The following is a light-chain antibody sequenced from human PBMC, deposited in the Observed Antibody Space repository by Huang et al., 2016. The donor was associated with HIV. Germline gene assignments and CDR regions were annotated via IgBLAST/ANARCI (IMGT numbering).Light chain of an antibody. Sequence: EIVLTQSPATLSLSPGQRATLSGRASQSIGKFLAWYQQRPGQPPRRLIYDASNRATGVPSRFSGRGFGTDFTLTISNLEPEDFAVYYCHQRTNWLPYTFGQGTKLEIK. CDR1: QSIGKF. CDR3: HQRTNWLPYT. V-gene: IGKV3-11*01. CDR2: DAS. J-gene: IGKJ2*01.